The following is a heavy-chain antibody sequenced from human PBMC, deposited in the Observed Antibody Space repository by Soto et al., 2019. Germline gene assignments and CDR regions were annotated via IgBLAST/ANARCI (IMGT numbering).Heavy chain of an antibody. CDR3: ARGSEDIVVVVAAPYYYYGMDV. CDR1: GYTFTSYG. D-gene: IGHD2-15*01. CDR2: ISAYNGNT. Sequence: GASVKVSCKASGYTFTSYGISWVRQALGQGLEWMGWISAYNGNTNYAQKLQGRVTMTTDTSTSTAYMELRSLRSDDTAVYYCARGSEDIVVVVAAPYYYYGMDVWGQGTTVTVSS. J-gene: IGHJ6*02. V-gene: IGHV1-18*01.